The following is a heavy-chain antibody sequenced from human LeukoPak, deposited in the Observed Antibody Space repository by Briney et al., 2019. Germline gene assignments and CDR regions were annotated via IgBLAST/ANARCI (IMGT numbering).Heavy chain of an antibody. V-gene: IGHV3-30*02. CDR3: AMGRYYDYVWGCYRSHGGIDY. Sequence: GGSLRLSCAASGFTFSSYGMHWVRQAPGKGLEWVAFIRYDGSNKYYAASVKGRFTISRDNSKNTLYLQMNSLRAEDAAVYYCAMGRYYDYVWGCYRSHGGIDYWGQGTLVTVSS. D-gene: IGHD3-16*02. CDR2: IRYDGSNK. CDR1: GFTFSSYG. J-gene: IGHJ4*02.